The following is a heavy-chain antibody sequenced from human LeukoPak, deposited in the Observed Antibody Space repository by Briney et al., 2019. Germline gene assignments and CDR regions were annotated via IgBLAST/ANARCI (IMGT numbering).Heavy chain of an antibody. CDR3: ARADRLHGGPYLIGP. Sequence: VSVKVSCKTSGYTFTDYYLHWVRQAPGQGLEWMGWINPNSGGTSSAQKFQGRVTMTRHTSITTVYMEVSWLTSDDTAIYYCARADRLHGGPYLIGPWGQGTLVTVSS. CDR1: GYTFTDYY. CDR2: INPNSGGT. V-gene: IGHV1-2*02. J-gene: IGHJ5*02. D-gene: IGHD2-21*01.